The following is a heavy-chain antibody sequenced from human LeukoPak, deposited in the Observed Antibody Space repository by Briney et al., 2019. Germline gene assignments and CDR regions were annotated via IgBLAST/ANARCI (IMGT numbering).Heavy chain of an antibody. J-gene: IGHJ4*02. Sequence: GRSLRLSCAASGFTFSSYGMHWVRQAPGKGLEWVAVISYAGSNKYYADSVKGRFTISRDNSKNTLHLQMNNLRAEDTAVYYCARVLREFFGSGTYVKSLDYWGQGTLVTVSS. CDR2: ISYAGSNK. D-gene: IGHD3-10*01. V-gene: IGHV3-30*03. CDR3: ARVLREFFGSGTYVKSLDY. CDR1: GFTFSSYG.